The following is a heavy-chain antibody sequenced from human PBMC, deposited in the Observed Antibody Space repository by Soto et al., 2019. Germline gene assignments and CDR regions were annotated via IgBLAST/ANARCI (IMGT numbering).Heavy chain of an antibody. CDR2: IAYDGRNK. D-gene: IGHD1-1*01. CDR3: ARELERVFDY. CDR1: GFTFRSYA. J-gene: IGHJ4*02. V-gene: IGHV3-30*04. Sequence: PGGSWRLSCAASGFTFRSYAMHWVRQAPGKGLEWVAVIAYDGRNKYYADSVKGRFTISRDNSKNTLYLQMNSLRIEDTAVYYCARELERVFDYWGQGTLVTVSS.